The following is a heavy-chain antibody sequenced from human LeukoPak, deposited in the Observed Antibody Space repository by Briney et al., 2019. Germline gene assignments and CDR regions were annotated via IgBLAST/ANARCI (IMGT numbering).Heavy chain of an antibody. CDR2: ISYDGSNK. CDR1: GFTFSSYA. J-gene: IGHJ4*02. Sequence: PGGSLRLSCAASGFTFSSYAMHWVRQAPGKGLEWVAVISYDGSNKYYADSVKGRFTISRDNSKNTLYLQMNSLRAEDTAVYYCARGGHYYDSSGQSGYWGQGTLVTVSS. D-gene: IGHD3-22*01. V-gene: IGHV3-30-3*01. CDR3: ARGGHYYDSSGQSGY.